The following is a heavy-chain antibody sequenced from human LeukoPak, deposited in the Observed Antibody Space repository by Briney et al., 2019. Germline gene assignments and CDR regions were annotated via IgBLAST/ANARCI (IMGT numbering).Heavy chain of an antibody. CDR2: ISGSGGST. CDR3: AKPQGYDSINFQH. V-gene: IGHV3-23*01. J-gene: IGHJ1*01. D-gene: IGHD3-22*01. Sequence: GRSLRLSCTASGFTFSNYAMSWVRQAPGKGLEWVSAISGSGGSTYYADSVKGRFTISRDNSKNTLYLQMNSLRAEDTAVYYCAKPQGYDSINFQHWGQGTLVTVSS. CDR1: GFTFSNYA.